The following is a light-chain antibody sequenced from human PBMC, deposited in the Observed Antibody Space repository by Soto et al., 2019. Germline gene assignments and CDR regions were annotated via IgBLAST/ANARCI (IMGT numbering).Light chain of an antibody. J-gene: IGKJ1*01. CDR2: GVS. V-gene: IGKV3-15*01. CDR1: QSVSNN. CDR3: QQYNDWWT. Sequence: EIVMTQSPATLSVSPGERATLSCRASQSVSNNLAWYQKKPGQAPRLLIYGVSTRAPGIPARFSGSGSGTEFTLTISSLQSEDFAVYYCQQYNDWWTFGQGTRVEIK.